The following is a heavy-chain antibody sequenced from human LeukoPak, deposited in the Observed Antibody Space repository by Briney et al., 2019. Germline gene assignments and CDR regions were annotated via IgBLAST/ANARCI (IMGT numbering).Heavy chain of an antibody. D-gene: IGHD4-23*01. Sequence: GESLKISCKGSGYSFTSYWIGWVRQMPGKGLEWMGIIYPGDSDTRYSPSFQGQVTTSADKSINTAYLQWSSLKASDTAMYYCARRVVNNRNWYFNLWGRGTLVTVSS. CDR3: ARRVVNNRNWYFNL. V-gene: IGHV5-51*01. J-gene: IGHJ2*01. CDR2: IYPGDSDT. CDR1: GYSFTSYW.